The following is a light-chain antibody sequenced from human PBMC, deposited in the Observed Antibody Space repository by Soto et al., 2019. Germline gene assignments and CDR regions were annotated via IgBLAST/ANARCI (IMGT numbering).Light chain of an antibody. CDR2: DAS. CDR1: QSVSYH. Sequence: EALLTQLPANLSLSPGESAALSCRASQSVSYHLAWYQQKRGQAPRLLIYDASKRATGVPARFSASGSGTDFTLTIRSLEPEDFAVYYCQQRSTWPALTFGGGTKVEI. V-gene: IGKV3-11*01. CDR3: QQRSTWPALT. J-gene: IGKJ4*01.